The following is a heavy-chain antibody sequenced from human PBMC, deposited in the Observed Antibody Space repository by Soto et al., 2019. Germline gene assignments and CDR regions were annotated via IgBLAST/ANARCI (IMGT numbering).Heavy chain of an antibody. Sequence: XAVKLACRASAYPFTSYGISWVRQAPGQGLEWMVWISAYNGNTNYAQKLQGRVTMTTDTSTSTAYMELRSLRSDDTAVYHCARDWSASSGYMDFDLCGRRTLVTVSS. V-gene: IGHV1-18*01. J-gene: IGHJ2*01. CDR2: ISAYNGNT. D-gene: IGHD3-22*01. CDR3: ARDWSASSGYMDFDL. CDR1: AYPFTSYG.